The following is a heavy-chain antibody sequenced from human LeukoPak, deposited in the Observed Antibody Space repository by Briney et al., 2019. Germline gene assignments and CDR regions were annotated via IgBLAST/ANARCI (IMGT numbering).Heavy chain of an antibody. J-gene: IGHJ4*02. CDR2: INHSGST. CDR3: ARDKDYYGSGSYCDY. D-gene: IGHD3-10*01. V-gene: IGHV4-34*01. CDR1: GGSFSGYY. Sequence: PSETLSLTCAVYGGSFSGYYWSWIRQPPGKGLEWIGEINHSGSTNYNPSLKSRVTISVDTSKNQFSLKLSSVTAADTAVYYCARDKDYYGSGSYCDYWGQGTLVTVSS.